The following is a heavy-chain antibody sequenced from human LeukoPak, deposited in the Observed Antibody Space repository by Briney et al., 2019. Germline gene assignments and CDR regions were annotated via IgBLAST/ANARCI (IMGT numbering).Heavy chain of an antibody. V-gene: IGHV4-39*07. CDR2: VHHTGRA. J-gene: IGHJ5*02. CDR1: GDSITGSNYH. CDR3: AREPDA. Sequence: PSETLSLTCTVYGDSITGSNYHWGWIRQPPGKGLEWLGTVHHTGRAFYNPSLRGRTTVSVDTSKNEFSLKLTSVTAADTAVYYCAREPDAWGQGILVIVSS.